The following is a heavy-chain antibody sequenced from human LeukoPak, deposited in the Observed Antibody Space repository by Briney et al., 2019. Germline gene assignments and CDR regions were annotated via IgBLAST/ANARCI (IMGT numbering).Heavy chain of an antibody. D-gene: IGHD3-9*01. J-gene: IGHJ3*01. CDR3: ARDGGHDILTGYYKGNAFDV. CDR2: IYYSGST. V-gene: IGHV4-30-4*01. CDR1: GGSITNVNYY. Sequence: SQTLSLTCSVSGGSITNVNYYWSWIRQPLGKGLEWIGYIYYSGSTYYNPTLKSRVSISVDTSENKFSLRLSSLTAADTAVYYCARDGGHDILTGYYKGNAFDVWGQGTMVTVSS.